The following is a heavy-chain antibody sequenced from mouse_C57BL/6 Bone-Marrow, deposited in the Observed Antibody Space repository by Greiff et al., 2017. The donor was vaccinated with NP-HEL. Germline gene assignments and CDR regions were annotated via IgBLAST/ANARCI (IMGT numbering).Heavy chain of an antibody. CDR3: ATTVVAERGFDV. Sequence: VKVVESGAELVKPGASVKMSCKASGYTFTTYPIEWMKQNHGKSLEWIGNFHPYNDDTKYNEKFKGKATLTVEKSSSTVYLELSRLTSDDSAVYYCATTVVAERGFDVWGTGTTVTVSS. CDR1: GYTFTTYP. D-gene: IGHD1-1*01. CDR2: FHPYNDDT. J-gene: IGHJ1*03. V-gene: IGHV1-47*01.